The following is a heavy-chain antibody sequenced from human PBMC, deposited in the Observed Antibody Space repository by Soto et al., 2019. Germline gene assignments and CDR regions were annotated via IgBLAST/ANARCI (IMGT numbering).Heavy chain of an antibody. V-gene: IGHV4-39*02. CDR3: ASTATTSGWRYSFDN. J-gene: IGHJ4*02. CDR2: IHYSGST. CDR1: AGFITSSSYY. D-gene: IGHD4-17*01. Sequence: AETLSLTCSVSAGFITSSSYYLVWLRRPPGKGLEWIGTIHYSGSTYYNPSLKSRITISVDTSKTHFSLKLRSVTAADTAVYFCASTATTSGWRYSFDNWGRGTLVTVSS.